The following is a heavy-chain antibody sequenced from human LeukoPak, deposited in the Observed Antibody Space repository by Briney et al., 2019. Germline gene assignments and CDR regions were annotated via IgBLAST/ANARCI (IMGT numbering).Heavy chain of an antibody. D-gene: IGHD5-18*01. CDR1: GFTFSTYW. CDR2: INSNGNTT. CDR3: ARGGGNSYAPVDY. V-gene: IGHV3-74*01. Sequence: GGSLRLSCAASGFTFSTYWMHWARHVPGKGLVWDSRINSNGNTTPYADSVKGRFTISRDNAKNTLFLQMNSLRAEDTAVYYCARGGGNSYAPVDYWGQGTLVTVSS. J-gene: IGHJ4*02.